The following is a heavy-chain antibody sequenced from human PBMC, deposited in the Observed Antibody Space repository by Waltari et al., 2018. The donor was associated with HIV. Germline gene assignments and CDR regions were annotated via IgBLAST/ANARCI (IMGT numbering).Heavy chain of an antibody. Sequence: QVQLEESGGGVVQSGRSLRLTCVASGFNLRTFGMHWVRQAPGKGLEWVAVISYDGHNKQYADSVKGRFTISRDNSNSTLFLQMSSLRPDDTAVYYCAKDLVTRGFFYFYGMHVWGQGTTVTVSS. CDR3: AKDLVTRGFFYFYGMHV. D-gene: IGHD3-10*01. CDR2: ISYDGHNK. CDR1: GFNLRTFG. V-gene: IGHV3-30*18. J-gene: IGHJ6*02.